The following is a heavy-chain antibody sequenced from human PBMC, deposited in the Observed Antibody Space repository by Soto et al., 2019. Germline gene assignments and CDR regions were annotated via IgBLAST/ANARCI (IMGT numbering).Heavy chain of an antibody. V-gene: IGHV1-46*01. CDR3: ARGDGRGSSGFYYYSGMDV. CDR2: INPSGGST. J-gene: IGHJ6*02. CDR1: GYTFTNYY. Sequence: QVQLVQSGAEVKKPGASVKVSCKASGYTFTNYYIHWVRQAPRQGLEGMGIINPSGGSTSSAQKSQGRVTMTSDTSTSTVYMELSSLGSEDTAVYYCARGDGRGSSGFYYYSGMDVWGHGTTVTASS. D-gene: IGHD6-25*01.